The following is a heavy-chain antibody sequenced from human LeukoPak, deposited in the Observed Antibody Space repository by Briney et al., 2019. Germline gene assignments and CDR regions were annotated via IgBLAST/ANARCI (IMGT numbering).Heavy chain of an antibody. J-gene: IGHJ3*02. CDR1: GYTFTGYY. D-gene: IGHD5-12*01. Sequence: GASVKVSCKASGYTFTGYYMHWVRQAPGQGLEWMGWINPNSGGTNYAQKFQGRVTMTWDTSISTAYMELSRPRSDDTAVYYCARVGSRADAFDIWGQGTMVTVSS. CDR3: ARVGSRADAFDI. V-gene: IGHV1-2*02. CDR2: INPNSGGT.